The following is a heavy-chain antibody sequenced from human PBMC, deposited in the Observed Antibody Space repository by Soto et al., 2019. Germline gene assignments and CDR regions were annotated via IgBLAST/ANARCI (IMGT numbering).Heavy chain of an antibody. CDR2: IDPSDSYT. V-gene: IGHV5-10-1*01. CDR1: GYSFTSYW. D-gene: IGHD3-22*01. J-gene: IGHJ5*02. CDR3: ARRRYYDSSGYDPPGFDP. Sequence: PGESLKISCKGSGYSFTSYWISWVRQMPGKGLEWMGRIDPSDSYTNYSPSFQGHVTISADKSISTAYLQWSSLKASDTAMYYCARRRYYDSSGYDPPGFDPWGQGTLVTVS.